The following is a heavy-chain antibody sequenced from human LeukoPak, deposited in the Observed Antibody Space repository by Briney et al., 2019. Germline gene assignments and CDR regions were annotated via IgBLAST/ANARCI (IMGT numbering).Heavy chain of an antibody. Sequence: PSETLSLICAVSGGSITNSNFYWAWIRQPPGKGLEWIGSSRYSGGTYYSPSLKSRVTMSIDTSKNQFSPKLSSVTAADTAVYYCARDVLRWGQGTLVTVSS. CDR2: SRYSGGT. CDR3: ARDVLR. CDR1: GGSITNSNFY. J-gene: IGHJ4*02. V-gene: IGHV4-39*02.